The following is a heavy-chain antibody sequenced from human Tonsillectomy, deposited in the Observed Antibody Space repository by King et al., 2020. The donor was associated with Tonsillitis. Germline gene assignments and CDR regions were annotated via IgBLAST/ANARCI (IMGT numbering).Heavy chain of an antibody. CDR2: TYYRSKWYN. Sequence: QVQLPQSGPRLVKPSQTLSLTCAISGDSVSTNSAAWNWIRQSPSRGLEWLGRTYYRSKWYNDYAVSVKSRITINRDTSKNQFSLQLNSVNSEDTAVYYCARAPYYDFWSGYYMGFDYWGQGTLVTVSS. D-gene: IGHD3-3*01. J-gene: IGHJ4*02. V-gene: IGHV6-1*01. CDR1: GDSVSTNSAA. CDR3: ARAPYYDFWSGYYMGFDY.